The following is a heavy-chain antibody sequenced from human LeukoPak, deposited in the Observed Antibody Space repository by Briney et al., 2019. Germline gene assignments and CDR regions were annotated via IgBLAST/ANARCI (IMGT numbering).Heavy chain of an antibody. CDR3: GGENSGSYTEVDY. CDR2: IYTSGGT. J-gene: IGHJ4*02. CDR1: GGSISSYY. D-gene: IGHD1-26*01. V-gene: IGHV4-4*07. Sequence: SETLSLTCTVSGGSISSYYWRWIRQPAGQGLEWIGRIYTSGGTTYNASLRNGVTMSVETSTNRFSLRLSSGTAADAPGFFCGGENSGSYTEVDYWDQGTLVTASS.